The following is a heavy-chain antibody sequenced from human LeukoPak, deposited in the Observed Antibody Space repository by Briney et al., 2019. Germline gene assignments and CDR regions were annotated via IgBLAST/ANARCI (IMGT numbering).Heavy chain of an antibody. J-gene: IGHJ4*02. CDR1: GFTFSSYA. D-gene: IGHD6-19*01. CDR3: AKHNGIAVAGYYFDY. V-gene: IGHV3-23*01. Sequence: GGSLRLSCAASGFTFSSYAMHWVRQAPGKGLEWVSAISGSGGSTYYADSVKGRFTISRDNSKNTLYLQMNSLRAEDTAVYYCAKHNGIAVAGYYFDYWGQGTLVTVSS. CDR2: ISGSGGST.